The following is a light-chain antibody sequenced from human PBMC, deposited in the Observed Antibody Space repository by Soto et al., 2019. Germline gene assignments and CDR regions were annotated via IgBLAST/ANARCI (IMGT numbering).Light chain of an antibody. J-gene: IGLJ2*01. CDR2: EVS. CDR1: SSDVGGYNY. CDR3: SSYTSSSTYVV. Sequence: QSALTQPASVSGSPGQSITISCTGTSSDVGGYNYVSWYQQHPGKAPKLMIYEVSNRPSGVSNRFSGSKSGNTASLTISGLLAEDGADYYCSSYTSSSTYVVFGGGTKLTVL. V-gene: IGLV2-14*01.